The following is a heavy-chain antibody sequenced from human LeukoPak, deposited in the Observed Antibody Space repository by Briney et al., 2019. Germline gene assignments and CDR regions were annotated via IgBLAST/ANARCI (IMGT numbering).Heavy chain of an antibody. CDR1: GFTFSSYS. D-gene: IGHD1-1*01. CDR2: ISSSSSTI. V-gene: IGHV3-48*02. CDR3: ARAGLTTYPPNFDY. J-gene: IGHJ4*02. Sequence: GGSLRLSCAASGFTFSSYSMNWVRQAPGKGLEWVSYISSSSSTIYYADSVKGRFTISRDSAKNSLFLQMNSLRDEDTAVYYCARAGLTTYPPNFDYWGQGTLVTVSS.